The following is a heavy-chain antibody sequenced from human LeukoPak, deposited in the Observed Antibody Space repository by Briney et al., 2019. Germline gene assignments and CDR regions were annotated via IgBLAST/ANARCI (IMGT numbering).Heavy chain of an antibody. Sequence: SETLSLTCTVSGGSISSYYWSWIRQPPGKGLEWIGYIYYSGSTNYNPSLKSRVTISVDTSKNQFSLKLSSVTAADTAVYYCASLYYYDFWSGYYTYMDVWGKGTTVTVPS. CDR2: IYYSGST. CDR1: GGSISSYY. J-gene: IGHJ6*03. V-gene: IGHV4-59*01. CDR3: ASLYYYDFWSGYYTYMDV. D-gene: IGHD3-3*01.